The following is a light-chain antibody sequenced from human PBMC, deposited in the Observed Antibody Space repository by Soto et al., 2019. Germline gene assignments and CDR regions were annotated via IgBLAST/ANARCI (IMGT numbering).Light chain of an antibody. CDR3: QQYNIYPWT. CDR1: QYISSW. Sequence: DIQMTQSPSTLAASLGCRFTITFRASQYISSWLAWYQQKPGTAPKYLIYDASTLDSGAPSRFSGSGSGTEFTLSISSLQPDDFATYYCQQYNIYPWTFGQGTKV. V-gene: IGKV1-5*01. CDR2: DAS. J-gene: IGKJ1*01.